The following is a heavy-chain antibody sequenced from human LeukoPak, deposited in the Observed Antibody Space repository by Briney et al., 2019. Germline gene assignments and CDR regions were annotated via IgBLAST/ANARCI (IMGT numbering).Heavy chain of an antibody. Sequence: GESLKISCKGSGYSCSNYWVGWLRRMAGKDLEWLGFFYPGDSDTRYSPSFQGQVTISADKSISTDYLQCSSLKASDTAMYYCASRLRERFDSWGQGTLVTVSS. D-gene: IGHD5-12*01. J-gene: IGHJ4*02. CDR1: GYSCSNYW. CDR2: FYPGDSDT. V-gene: IGHV5-51*01. CDR3: ASRLRERFDS.